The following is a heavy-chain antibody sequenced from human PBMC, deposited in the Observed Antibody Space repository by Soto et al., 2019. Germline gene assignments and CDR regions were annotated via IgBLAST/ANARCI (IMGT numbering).Heavy chain of an antibody. V-gene: IGHV3-23*01. J-gene: IGHJ4*02. Sequence: EVQLLESGGGLAQPGGSLRLSCAASGFTFRNNVLSWVRQAPGKGLDWVSGITGSGRDTYYADSVKGRSTISRDNSKNMVFLQMNGLRDDDTALYYCAKNGLDNSPSAIDSWGPGTLVTVSS. D-gene: IGHD2-8*01. CDR2: ITGSGRDT. CDR1: GFTFRNNV. CDR3: AKNGLDNSPSAIDS.